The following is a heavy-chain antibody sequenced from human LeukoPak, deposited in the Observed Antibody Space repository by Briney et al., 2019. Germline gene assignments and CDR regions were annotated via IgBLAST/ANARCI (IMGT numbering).Heavy chain of an antibody. D-gene: IGHD3-10*01. Sequence: APVKVSCKASGYTFTSYDINWVRQATGQGLEWMGWMNPNSGNTGYAQKFQGRVTMTRNTSISTAYMELSSLRSEDTAVYYCARGTRKARGVYWFDPWGQGTLVTVSS. CDR3: ARGTRKARGVYWFDP. V-gene: IGHV1-8*01. CDR2: MNPNSGNT. J-gene: IGHJ5*02. CDR1: GYTFTSYD.